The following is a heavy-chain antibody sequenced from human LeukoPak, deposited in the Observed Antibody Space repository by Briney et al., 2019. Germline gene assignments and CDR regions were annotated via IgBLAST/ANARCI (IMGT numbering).Heavy chain of an antibody. J-gene: IGHJ4*02. D-gene: IGHD3-22*01. V-gene: IGHV4-59*01. Sequence: SETLSLTCTVSGGSISSYYWSWIRQPPGKGLEWIGYIYYSGSTNYNPSLESRVTISVDTSKNQFSLKLSSVTAADTAVYYCARDSSGYYYFDYWGQGTLVTVSS. CDR1: GGSISSYY. CDR2: IYYSGST. CDR3: ARDSSGYYYFDY.